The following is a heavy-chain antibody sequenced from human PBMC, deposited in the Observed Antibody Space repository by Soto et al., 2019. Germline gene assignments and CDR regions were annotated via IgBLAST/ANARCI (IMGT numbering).Heavy chain of an antibody. V-gene: IGHV5-51*01. Sequence: PXESLTISCGASGYSFPAFWIGLVRQMPGKGLEWMGIIFPADSETRYSPSFQGQVTISADKPTSTAYLEWSSLKASDTAMYYCARRGAGYNYDFWGQGTPVTVSS. CDR3: ARRGAGYNYDF. CDR2: IFPADSET. D-gene: IGHD5-12*01. J-gene: IGHJ4*02. CDR1: GYSFPAFW.